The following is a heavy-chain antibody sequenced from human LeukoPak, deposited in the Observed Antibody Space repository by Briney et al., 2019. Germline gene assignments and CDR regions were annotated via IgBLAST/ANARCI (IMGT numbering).Heavy chain of an antibody. CDR2: ISVNGKTT. V-gene: IGHV3-23*01. Sequence: GGPLRLSCAASGFTFSSHVMSWVRQTPGKGLEWVSAISVNGKTTYYADSVRGRFVTYRDNSKNTVYLQMNSLRAEDTATYYCARESVRSGSLKWFDPWGQGTLVTVSS. CDR3: ARESVRSGSLKWFDP. CDR1: GFTFSSHV. J-gene: IGHJ5*02. D-gene: IGHD3-3*01.